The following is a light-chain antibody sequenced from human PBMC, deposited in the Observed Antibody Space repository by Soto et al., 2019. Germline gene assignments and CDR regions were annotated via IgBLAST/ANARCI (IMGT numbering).Light chain of an antibody. Sequence: EIVMTQSPATLSLSPGERATLSCRASQSIASYLAWYQQKPGQTPRLLIYDASNKATGIPARFSGSGSGTDFTLTIRSLEPEDFAVYYCQQRSNWPPRTFGGGTKVEI. CDR1: QSIASY. CDR2: DAS. V-gene: IGKV3-11*01. CDR3: QQRSNWPPRT. J-gene: IGKJ4*01.